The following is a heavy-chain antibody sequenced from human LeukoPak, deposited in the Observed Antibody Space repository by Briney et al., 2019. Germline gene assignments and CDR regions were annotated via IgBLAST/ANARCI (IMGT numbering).Heavy chain of an antibody. CDR2: IYYSGST. J-gene: IGHJ4*02. CDR3: AGSSSWYRQGDY. V-gene: IGHV4-39*07. CDR1: GGSISSSSYY. Sequence: PSETLSLTCTVSGGSISSSSYYWGWIRQPPGKGLEWIGSIYYSGSTYYNPSLKSRVTISVDTSKNQFSLKLSSVTAADTAVYYCAGSSSWYRQGDYWGQGTLVTVSS. D-gene: IGHD6-13*01.